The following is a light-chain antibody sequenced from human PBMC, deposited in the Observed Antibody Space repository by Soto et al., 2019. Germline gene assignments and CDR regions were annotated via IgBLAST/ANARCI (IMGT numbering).Light chain of an antibody. CDR1: SSDVGDYNY. CDR3: TSYSDSRTLWV. CDR2: EVS. J-gene: IGLJ3*02. Sequence: QSALTQPASVSGSPGQSITISCTGTSSDVGDYNYVSWYQHHPGKAPKLMIYEVSNRPSGVSNRFSGPKSGNTASLTISGLQAEDEADYYCTSYSDSRTLWVFGGGTKLTVL. V-gene: IGLV2-14*01.